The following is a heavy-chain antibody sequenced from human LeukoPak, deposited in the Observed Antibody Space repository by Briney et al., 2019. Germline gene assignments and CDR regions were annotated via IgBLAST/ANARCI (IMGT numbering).Heavy chain of an antibody. CDR1: GFTFSSYE. V-gene: IGHV3-48*03. D-gene: IGHD3-10*01. CDR3: AREGWWGFGEFHVRDAFDI. Sequence: GGSLRLSCAASGFTFSSYEMSWVRQAPGKGLEWVSYISSSGSTIYYADSVKGRFTISRDNAKTSMYLQMNSLRAEETAVYYCAREGWWGFGEFHVRDAFDIWGQGTMVTVSS. CDR2: ISSSGSTI. J-gene: IGHJ3*02.